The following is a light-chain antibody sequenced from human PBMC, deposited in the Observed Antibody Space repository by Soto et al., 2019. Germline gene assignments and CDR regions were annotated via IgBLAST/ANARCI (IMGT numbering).Light chain of an antibody. J-gene: IGLJ3*02. CDR3: SSYTTSSTLV. V-gene: IGLV2-14*01. Sequence: QSALTQPASVSGSPGQSITISCTGTSSDVGAYNYVSWYQQHPGKAPKLMIYEVSNRPSGVSNRFSGSKSANTASLTISWLQAEDEADYYCSSYTTSSTLVFGGGTKLTVL. CDR2: EVS. CDR1: SSDVGAYNY.